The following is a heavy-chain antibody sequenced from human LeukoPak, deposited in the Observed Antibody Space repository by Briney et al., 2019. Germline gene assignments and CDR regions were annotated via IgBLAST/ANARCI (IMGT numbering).Heavy chain of an antibody. D-gene: IGHD3-10*01. Sequence: GGSLRLSCAASGFTFSSNTMSWVRQAPGKGLEWVSTITTSDGNTYYADSVKGRFTVSRDNSKNTLFLQMNSLRAEDTAVYYCARFGELLIFDYWGQGTLVTVSS. V-gene: IGHV3-23*01. CDR1: GFTFSSNT. CDR2: ITTSDGNT. CDR3: ARFGELLIFDY. J-gene: IGHJ4*02.